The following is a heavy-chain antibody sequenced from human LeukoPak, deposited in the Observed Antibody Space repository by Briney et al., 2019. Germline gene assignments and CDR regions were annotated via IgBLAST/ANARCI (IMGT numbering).Heavy chain of an antibody. Sequence: ASVKVSCTASGYTFTSYGISWVRQAPGQGLEWMGWISAYNGNTNYAQKLQGRVTMTTDTSTSTAYMELRSLRSDDTAVYYCARDQAVLRFPYMDVWGKGTTVTVSS. D-gene: IGHD3-3*01. J-gene: IGHJ6*03. V-gene: IGHV1-18*01. CDR3: ARDQAVLRFPYMDV. CDR2: ISAYNGNT. CDR1: GYTFTSYG.